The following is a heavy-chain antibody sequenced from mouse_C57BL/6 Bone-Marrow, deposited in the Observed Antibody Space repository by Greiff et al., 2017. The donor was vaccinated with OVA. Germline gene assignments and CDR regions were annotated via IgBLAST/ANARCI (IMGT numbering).Heavy chain of an antibody. CDR2: INPSSGYT. Sequence: QVQLQQSGAELAKPGASVKLSCKASGYTFTSYWMHWVKQRPGQGLEWIGYINPSSGYTKYNQKFKDKATLTADKSSSTAYMQLSSLTYEDSAVYYCARSSTTVVATDYYAMDYWGQGTSVTVSS. CDR1: GYTFTSYW. CDR3: ARSSTTVVATDYYAMDY. J-gene: IGHJ4*01. V-gene: IGHV1-7*01. D-gene: IGHD1-1*01.